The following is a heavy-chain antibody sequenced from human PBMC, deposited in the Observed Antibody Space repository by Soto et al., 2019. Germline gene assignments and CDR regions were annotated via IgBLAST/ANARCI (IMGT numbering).Heavy chain of an antibody. CDR3: AKDLEDTMVRGDMDV. CDR2: ISYDGSNK. V-gene: IGHV3-30*18. Sequence: GSLRLSCAASGFTFSSYGMHWVRQAPGKGLEWVAVISYDGSNKYYADSVKGRFTISRDNSKNTLYLQMNSLRAEDAAVYYCAKDLEDTMVRGDMDVWGQGTTVTVSS. J-gene: IGHJ6*02. CDR1: GFTFSSYG. D-gene: IGHD3-10*01.